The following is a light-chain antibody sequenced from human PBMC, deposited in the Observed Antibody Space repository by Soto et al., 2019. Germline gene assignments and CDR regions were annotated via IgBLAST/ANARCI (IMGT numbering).Light chain of an antibody. CDR3: ASYAGNNNFVL. CDR1: SSAVGAYNY. Sequence: QSALAQPPSASGSPGQSVTISCTGTSSAVGAYNYVSWYQQHPGKAPKLVIYEVTERPSGVPERFSGSKSGSTASLTVSGLQAEDEALYYCASYAGNNNFVLFGGGTKVTVL. J-gene: IGLJ2*01. V-gene: IGLV2-8*01. CDR2: EVT.